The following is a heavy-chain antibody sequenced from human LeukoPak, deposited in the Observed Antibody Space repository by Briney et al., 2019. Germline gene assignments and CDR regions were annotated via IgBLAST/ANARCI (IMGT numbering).Heavy chain of an antibody. CDR2: ISYDGSNK. V-gene: IGHV3-30-3*01. J-gene: IGHJ3*02. CDR1: GFTFSSYA. CDR3: ANIVVVIAKPGDAFDI. Sequence: GRSLRLSCAASGFTFSSYAMHWVRQAPGKGLEWVAVISYDGSNKYYADSVKGRFTISRDNSKNTLYLQMNSLRAEDTAVYYCANIVVVIAKPGDAFDIWGQGTMVTVSS. D-gene: IGHD2-21*01.